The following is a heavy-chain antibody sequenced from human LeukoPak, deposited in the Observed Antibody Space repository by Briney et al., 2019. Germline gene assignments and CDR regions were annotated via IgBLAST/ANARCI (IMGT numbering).Heavy chain of an antibody. CDR3: AMGASSGYSPFDY. CDR1: GYAFTSYA. D-gene: IGHD3-22*01. V-gene: IGHV1-3*01. CDR2: INAGNGNT. J-gene: IGHJ4*02. Sequence: ASVKVSCKASGYAFTSYAMHWVRQAPGQRLGWMGWINAGNGNTKYSQKFQGRVTITRDTSASTAYTELSSLRSEDTAVYYCAMGASSGYSPFDYWGQGTLVTVSS.